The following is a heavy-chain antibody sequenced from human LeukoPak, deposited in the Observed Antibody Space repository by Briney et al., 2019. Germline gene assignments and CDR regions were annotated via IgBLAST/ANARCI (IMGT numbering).Heavy chain of an antibody. Sequence: PGGSLRLSCVASGFSVSSYGMSWVRQAPGKAPEWFSLVYSAGATHYADSVQGRFIISRDNSKNTLYLQMNNLRVEDTAVYHCVRDRAEGRAWVEFDPWGQGTVVTVSS. CDR2: VYSAGAT. CDR3: VRDRAEGRAWVEFDP. V-gene: IGHV3-66*02. J-gene: IGHJ5*02. CDR1: GFSVSSYG.